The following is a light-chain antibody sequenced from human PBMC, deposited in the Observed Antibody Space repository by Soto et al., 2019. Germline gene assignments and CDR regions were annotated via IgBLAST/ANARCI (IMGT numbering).Light chain of an antibody. Sequence: EIEMRQSPANLSVSVGGRDTGSCRASKRISSSYLAWYQQKPGQAPSLLIYGASSRPTGIPDRFSGSGSGTDFTLTISSLQPEDSAVYYCQQYGSSPGTFGQGTRLEI. J-gene: IGKJ5*01. CDR1: KRISSSY. V-gene: IGKV3-20*01. CDR3: QQYGSSPGT. CDR2: GAS.